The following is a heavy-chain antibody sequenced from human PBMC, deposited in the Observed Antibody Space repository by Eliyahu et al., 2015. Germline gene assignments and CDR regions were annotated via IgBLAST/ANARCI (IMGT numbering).Heavy chain of an antibody. J-gene: IGHJ4*02. CDR2: ISSNGDST. CDR1: GXIFSSYA. CDR3: VRKVTKGPFDY. Sequence: EVQLVESGGDLVQPGGSLRLXCSASGXIFSSYAMYWVRQAPGKGPEYVSAISSNGDSTYYADSVXGRFTISRDNSKNTLYLQMSSLRPEDTAVYYCVRKVTKGPFDYWGQGTLVTVSS. V-gene: IGHV3-64D*06. D-gene: IGHD2-21*02.